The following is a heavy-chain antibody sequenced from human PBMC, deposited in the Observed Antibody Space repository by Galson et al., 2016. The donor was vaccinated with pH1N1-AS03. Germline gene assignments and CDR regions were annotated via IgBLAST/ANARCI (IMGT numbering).Heavy chain of an antibody. CDR3: VTGGGWRVDY. CDR1: GDSINRFY. D-gene: IGHD2-15*01. CDR2: LHYSGRS. Sequence: SETLSLTCTASGDSINRFYWGWIRQTPGKGLEWIGYLHYSGRSTYNPPLQSRVTISVDTSKNQFSLHVNSVTAADTAEYYCVTGGGWRVDYWGQGTPVTVSS. J-gene: IGHJ4*02. V-gene: IGHV4-59*08.